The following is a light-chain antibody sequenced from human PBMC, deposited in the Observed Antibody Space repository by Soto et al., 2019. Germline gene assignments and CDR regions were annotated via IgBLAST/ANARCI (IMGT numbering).Light chain of an antibody. CDR2: VAS. Sequence: DIQMTQSPSSLSASIGDRVTITCRASQGIRTDLGWYQQKPGKAPERLIYVASTLQSGVPTRFGGSGSGTDFTLTISSLQPEDSATYYCLQHNSFPWTFGQGTKVDIK. CDR1: QGIRTD. J-gene: IGKJ1*01. CDR3: LQHNSFPWT. V-gene: IGKV1-17*01.